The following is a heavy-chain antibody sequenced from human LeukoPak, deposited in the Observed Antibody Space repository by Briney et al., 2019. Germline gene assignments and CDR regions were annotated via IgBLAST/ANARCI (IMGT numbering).Heavy chain of an antibody. D-gene: IGHD3-10*01. CDR3: ARDMDLGFGELVDF. CDR1: GGTFTSHA. J-gene: IGHJ4*02. Sequence: PVASVKVSCKASGGTFTSHAISWVRQAPGQGLEWMGRIIPTLGVTTYAQKLQGRLTITADRSTSTAYMELSSLRSEDTAIYYCARDMDLGFGELVDFWGQGTLVTVSS. V-gene: IGHV1-69*04. CDR2: IIPTLGVT.